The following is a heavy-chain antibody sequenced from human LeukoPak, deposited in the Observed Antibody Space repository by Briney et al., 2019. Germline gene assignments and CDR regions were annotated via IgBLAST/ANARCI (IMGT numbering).Heavy chain of an antibody. Sequence: GGSLRLSCAASGFTVSSNYMSWVRQAPGKGLEWVSVIYSGGSTYYADSVKGRFTISRDNSKNTLYLQMNSLRAEDTAVYYCARLIGGSYYEGGLFDYWGQGTLVTVSS. CDR1: GFTVSSNY. V-gene: IGHV3-53*01. CDR3: ARLIGGSYYEGGLFDY. CDR2: IYSGGST. J-gene: IGHJ4*02. D-gene: IGHD1-26*01.